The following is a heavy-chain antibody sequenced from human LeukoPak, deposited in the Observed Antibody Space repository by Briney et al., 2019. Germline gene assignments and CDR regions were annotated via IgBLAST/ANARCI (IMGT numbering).Heavy chain of an antibody. D-gene: IGHD3-9*01. CDR3: AKDFERPNDY. V-gene: IGHV3-30*02. CDR2: IRYDGSNK. J-gene: IGHJ4*02. Sequence: PGGSLRLSCAASGFTFSSYSMNWVRQAPGKGLEWVAFIRYDGSNKYYADSVKGRFTISRDNSKNTLYLQMNSLRAEDTAVYYCAKDFERPNDYWGQGTLVTVSS. CDR1: GFTFSSYS.